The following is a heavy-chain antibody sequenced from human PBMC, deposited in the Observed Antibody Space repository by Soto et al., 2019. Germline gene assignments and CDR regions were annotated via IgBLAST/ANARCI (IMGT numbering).Heavy chain of an antibody. Sequence: GGSLRLSCAASGFTFDDYAMHWVRQAPGKGLEWVSGISWNSGSIGYADSVKGRFTISRDNAKNSLYLQMNSLRAEDTAVYYCAKLSRRGHSSPDYWGQGTLVTVSS. D-gene: IGHD6-19*01. CDR3: AKLSRRGHSSPDY. CDR1: GFTFDDYA. V-gene: IGHV3-9*01. J-gene: IGHJ4*02. CDR2: ISWNSGSI.